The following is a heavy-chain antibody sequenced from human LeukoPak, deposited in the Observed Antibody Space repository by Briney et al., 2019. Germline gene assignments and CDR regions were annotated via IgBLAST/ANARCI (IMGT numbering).Heavy chain of an antibody. CDR1: GYSFTSYW. Sequence: GESLKISCKGSGYSFTSYWIGWVRQMPGKGLEWMGIIYPGDSDTRYSPSFQGRVTISADKSISTAYLQWSSLKASDTAMYYCARHQGSSGWYKGGYYYYGVDVWGQGTTVTVSS. CDR3: ARHQGSSGWYKGGYYYYGVDV. D-gene: IGHD6-19*01. CDR2: IYPGDSDT. V-gene: IGHV5-51*01. J-gene: IGHJ6*02.